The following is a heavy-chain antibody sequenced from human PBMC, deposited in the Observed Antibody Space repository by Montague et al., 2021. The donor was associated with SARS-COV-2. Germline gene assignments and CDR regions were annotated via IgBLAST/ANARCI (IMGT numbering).Heavy chain of an antibody. CDR3: VGALDIVVVAATMGFEH. J-gene: IGHJ4*02. V-gene: IGHV3-30-3*01. CDR2: ISYDGSNQ. CDR1: GFDFSSYP. D-gene: IGHD2-2*03. Sequence: SLRLSCAASGFDFSSYPMHWVRQAPGKGLDWVAVISYDGSNQYYVDLVKGRFTISRDNSKNTVLPQMNSLRADDTAVYYCVGALDIVVVAATMGFEHWGQGTLVTVSA.